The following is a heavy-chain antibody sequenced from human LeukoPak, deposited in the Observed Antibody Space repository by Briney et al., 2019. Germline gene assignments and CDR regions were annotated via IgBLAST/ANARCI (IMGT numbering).Heavy chain of an antibody. D-gene: IGHD6-6*01. CDR2: ISGDGSST. V-gene: IGHV3-43*02. Sequence: GGSLRLSCAASGFTFEDYAMHWVRQAPGKGLEWGSLISGDGSSTYYGDSVKGRFTISRDNSKNSLYLRMNSLRTEDTAFYYCAKDIYGSRSSSAGGFDYWGQGSLVTVSS. CDR1: GFTFEDYA. CDR3: AKDIYGSRSSSAGGFDY. J-gene: IGHJ4*02.